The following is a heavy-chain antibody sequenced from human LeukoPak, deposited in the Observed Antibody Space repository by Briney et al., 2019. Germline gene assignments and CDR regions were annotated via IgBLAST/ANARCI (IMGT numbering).Heavy chain of an antibody. D-gene: IGHD2-2*01. Sequence: SETPSLTCAVYGESFSGYYWTWIRQPPGKGLEWIGRIYTSGSTNYNPSLKSRVTMSVDTSKNQFSLKLSSVTAADTAVYYCARDKVVVVPAASMGHNWFDPWGQGTLVTVSS. CDR2: IYTSGST. CDR1: GESFSGYY. J-gene: IGHJ5*02. CDR3: ARDKVVVVPAASMGHNWFDP. V-gene: IGHV4-4*07.